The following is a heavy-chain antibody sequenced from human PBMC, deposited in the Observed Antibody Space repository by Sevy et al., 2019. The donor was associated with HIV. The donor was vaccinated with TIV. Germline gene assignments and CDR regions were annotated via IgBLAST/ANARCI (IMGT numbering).Heavy chain of an antibody. CDR1: GFTFSGYA. CDR2: VSYDGNTK. J-gene: IGHJ4*01. V-gene: IGHV3-30*04. D-gene: IGHD3-16*01. Sequence: GGSLRLSCAASGFTFSGYAMHWVRQAPGKGLEWVGLVSYDGNTKYYADSVKGRFTISRDNSENTLYLQMDSLRTEDTAVYFWAREGRYYDYDWWRQGALVTVSS. CDR3: AREGRYYDYDW.